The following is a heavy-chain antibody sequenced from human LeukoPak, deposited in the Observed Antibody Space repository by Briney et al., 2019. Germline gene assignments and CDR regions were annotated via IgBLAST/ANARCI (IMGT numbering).Heavy chain of an antibody. D-gene: IGHD6-19*01. CDR3: ARESESSGWYDY. CDR2: ISGDGGST. Sequence: GGSLGLSCAAPGFMFHDYAIHWVRQAPGKGLEWVSLISGDGGSTFYADSVKGRFTISRDNSKNSLYLQMNSLRSDDTALYYCARESESSGWYDYWGQGTLVTVSS. J-gene: IGHJ4*02. CDR1: GFMFHDYA. V-gene: IGHV3-43*02.